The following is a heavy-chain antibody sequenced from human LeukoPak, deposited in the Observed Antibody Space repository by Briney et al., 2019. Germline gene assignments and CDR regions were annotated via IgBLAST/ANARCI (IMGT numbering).Heavy chain of an antibody. CDR2: INPNTGGT. Sequence: ASVKVSCKASGYIFTGHYMHWVRQAPGQRLWWMGWINPNTGGTKYAQKFQGRVNMTRDTSISTTYMELRRLTSDDTAVYYCARDISAGIYMYEYWGQGSLVTVSS. J-gene: IGHJ4*02. D-gene: IGHD2-15*01. V-gene: IGHV1-2*02. CDR1: GYIFTGHY. CDR3: ARDISAGIYMYEY.